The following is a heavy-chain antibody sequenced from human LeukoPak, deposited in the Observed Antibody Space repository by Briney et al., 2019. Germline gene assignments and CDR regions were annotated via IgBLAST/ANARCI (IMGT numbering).Heavy chain of an antibody. Sequence: GASVKVSCKASGGTFSSYAISWVRQAPGQGLEWMGIINPSGGSTSYAQKFQGRVTMTRDTSTSTVYMELSSLRSEDTAVYYCARDGYKGSYFDYWGQGTLVTVSS. D-gene: IGHD5-24*01. V-gene: IGHV1-46*01. CDR2: INPSGGST. J-gene: IGHJ4*02. CDR1: GGTFSSYA. CDR3: ARDGYKGSYFDY.